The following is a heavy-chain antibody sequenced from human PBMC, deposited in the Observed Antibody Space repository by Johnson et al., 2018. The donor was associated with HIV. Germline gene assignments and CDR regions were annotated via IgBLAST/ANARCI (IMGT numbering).Heavy chain of an antibody. D-gene: IGHD3-16*02. CDR3: AKDDLGWELSHDDAFDI. CDR1: AFTFRTYS. Sequence: VQLVESGGGVIQPGRSLRLSCAASAFTFRTYSMHWVRQPPGKGLEWVAVIWYDGSNKYYADSVKNRFTISRDNSRNTLYLQMNSLRAEDTAMYYCAKDDLGWELSHDDAFDIWGQGTTVTVSS. CDR2: IWYDGSNK. V-gene: IGHV3-33*06. J-gene: IGHJ3*02.